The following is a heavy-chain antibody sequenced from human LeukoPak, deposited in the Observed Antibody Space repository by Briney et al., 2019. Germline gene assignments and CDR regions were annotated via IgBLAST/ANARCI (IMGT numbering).Heavy chain of an antibody. CDR1: GGSISSYY. CDR3: AREKSLYYFDY. Sequence: PSETLSLTCTVSGGSISSYYWSWIRQPPGKGLEWIGYIYYSGSTNYNPSLKSRVTISVDTSKNQFSLKLSSVTVADTAVYYCAREKSLYYFDYWGQGTLVTVSS. J-gene: IGHJ4*02. CDR2: IYYSGST. V-gene: IGHV4-59*01.